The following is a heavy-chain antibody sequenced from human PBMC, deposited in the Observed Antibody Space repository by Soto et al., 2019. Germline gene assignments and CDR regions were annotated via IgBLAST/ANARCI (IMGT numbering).Heavy chain of an antibody. CDR3: ASIGYCTNGVCDLDSYYYFGMDV. CDR2: IDPSDSYT. Sequence: PGESLKISCKASGYSFSFYWIGWVRQMPGKGLEWMGRIDPSDSYTNYSPSFQGHVTISADKSISTAYLQWSSLKASDTAMYYCASIGYCTNGVCDLDSYYYFGMDVWGQGTTVTVSS. CDR1: GYSFSFYW. V-gene: IGHV5-10-1*01. J-gene: IGHJ6*02. D-gene: IGHD2-8*01.